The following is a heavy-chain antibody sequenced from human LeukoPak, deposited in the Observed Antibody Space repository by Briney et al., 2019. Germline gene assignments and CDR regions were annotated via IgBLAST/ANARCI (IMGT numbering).Heavy chain of an antibody. CDR1: AYSFTSHW. Sequence: GESLKISCKGSAYSFTSHWIVWGRQMTGNVLEQMGIIYPGDSDTRYSPSVPGQVTISADKSSSTAYLQWSSLKASDTVMYFCARPPQGSSGSKGFDYWGQGTLVTVSS. J-gene: IGHJ4*02. CDR2: IYPGDSDT. V-gene: IGHV5-51*01. CDR3: ARPPQGSSGSKGFDY. D-gene: IGHD6-19*01.